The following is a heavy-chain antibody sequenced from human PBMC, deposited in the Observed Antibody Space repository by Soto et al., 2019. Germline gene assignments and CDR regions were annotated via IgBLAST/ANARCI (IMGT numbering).Heavy chain of an antibody. V-gene: IGHV3-23*01. D-gene: IGHD6-13*01. CDR1: GFTFSNYA. CDR2: ISGSGRST. Sequence: EVQVLESGGGSVQPGGSLRLSCAASGFTFSNYAMSWVRQAPGGGLEWVSGISGSGRSTYHADSVKGRFTISRDNSKDTLFLQMNSLRAEDTAVYYWAKGGYSSPYVGANFDYWGQGTLVTVSS. J-gene: IGHJ4*02. CDR3: AKGGYSSPYVGANFDY.